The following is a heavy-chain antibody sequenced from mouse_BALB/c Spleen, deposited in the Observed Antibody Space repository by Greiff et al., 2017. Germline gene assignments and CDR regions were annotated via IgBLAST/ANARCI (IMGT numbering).Heavy chain of an antibody. CDR3: ARTTGKAY. D-gene: IGHD4-1*02. Sequence: EVQLQESGPGLVKPSQSLSLTCTVTGYSITSDYAWNWIRQFPGNKLEWMGYISYSGSTSYNPSLKSRISITRDTSKNQFFLQLNSVTTEDTATYYCARTTGKAYWGQGTLVTVSA. V-gene: IGHV3-2*02. CDR2: ISYSGST. CDR1: GYSITSDYA. J-gene: IGHJ3*01.